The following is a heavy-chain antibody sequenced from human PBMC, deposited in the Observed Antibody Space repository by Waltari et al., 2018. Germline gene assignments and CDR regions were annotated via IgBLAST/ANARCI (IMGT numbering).Heavy chain of an antibody. CDR3: ASAASYDSSGYYYYY. J-gene: IGHJ4*02. D-gene: IGHD3-22*01. Sequence: QVQLQESGPGLVKPSETLSLTCTVSGGSISSHYWSWIRQPPGKGLEWIGYIYYSGSTNYNPSLKSRVTISVDTSKNQFSRKLSSVTAADTAVYYCASAASYDSSGYYYYYWGQGTLVTVSS. CDR1: GGSISSHY. V-gene: IGHV4-59*11. CDR2: IYYSGST.